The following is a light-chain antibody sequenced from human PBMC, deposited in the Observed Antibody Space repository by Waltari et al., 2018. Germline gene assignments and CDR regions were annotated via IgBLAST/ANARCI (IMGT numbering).Light chain of an antibody. CDR3: QQSYSTLLLT. J-gene: IGKJ3*01. V-gene: IGKV1-39*01. Sequence: DIHMTQSPSSLSASVGDRVTITCRASPSIISYLNWYQQKPGKAPKLLIYAASSLQSGVPSRFSGSGSGTDFTLTISSLQPEDFATYYCQQSYSTLLLTFGPGTKVDIK. CDR2: AAS. CDR1: PSIISY.